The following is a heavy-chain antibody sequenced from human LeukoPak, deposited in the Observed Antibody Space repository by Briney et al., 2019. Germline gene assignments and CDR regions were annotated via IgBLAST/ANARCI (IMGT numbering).Heavy chain of an antibody. D-gene: IGHD6-6*01. CDR1: GFTFSSYS. J-gene: IGHJ4*02. V-gene: IGHV3-21*01. CDR2: IRSRSSYI. Sequence: PGGSLSLTCAASGFTFSSYSLNWVRQAPGKGLKWVSSIRSRSSYIYYADSLKGRFTISRDNAKNSLYLRMNSLRAEDSAVYYCARDGPSIAADFDCWGQGTLVTVSS. CDR3: ARDGPSIAADFDC.